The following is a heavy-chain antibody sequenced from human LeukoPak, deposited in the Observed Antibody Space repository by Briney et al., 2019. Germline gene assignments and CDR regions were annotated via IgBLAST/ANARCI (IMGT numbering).Heavy chain of an antibody. V-gene: IGHV1-2*02. J-gene: IGHJ3*02. CDR1: GYTFTGYY. D-gene: IGHD2-2*02. Sequence: EASVKVCCKASGYTFTGYYMHWVRQAPGQGLEWMGWINPNSGGTNYAQKFQGRVTMTRDTSISTAYMELSRLRSDDTAVYYCAREDIVVVPAAIHNAFDIWGQGTMVTVSS. CDR3: AREDIVVVPAAIHNAFDI. CDR2: INPNSGGT.